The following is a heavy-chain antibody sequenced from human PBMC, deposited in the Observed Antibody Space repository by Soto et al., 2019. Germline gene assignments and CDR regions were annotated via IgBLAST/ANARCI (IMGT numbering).Heavy chain of an antibody. J-gene: IGHJ6*02. CDR3: ARVGYYDFWSGLYCGMDV. CDR2: IYYSGGT. D-gene: IGHD3-3*01. Sequence: SETLSLTCTVSGGSISSYYWSWIRQPPGKGLEWIGYIYYSGGTNYNPSLKSRVTISVDTSKNQFSLKLSSVTAADTAVYYCARVGYYDFWSGLYCGMDVWGQGTTVTVSS. CDR1: GGSISSYY. V-gene: IGHV4-59*01.